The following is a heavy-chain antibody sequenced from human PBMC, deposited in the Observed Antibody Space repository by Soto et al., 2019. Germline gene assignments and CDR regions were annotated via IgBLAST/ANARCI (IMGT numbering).Heavy chain of an antibody. CDR1: GGSISSGDYY. CDR2: IYYSGST. Sequence: SETLSLTCNVSGGSISSGDYYWSWLRQPPGKGLEWIGYIYYSGSTYYNPSLKSRVTISVDTSKNQFSLKLSSVTAADTAVYYCARDRDSSGWWLDYWGQGTLVTVSS. CDR3: ARDRDSSGWWLDY. V-gene: IGHV4-30-4*01. D-gene: IGHD6-19*01. J-gene: IGHJ4*02.